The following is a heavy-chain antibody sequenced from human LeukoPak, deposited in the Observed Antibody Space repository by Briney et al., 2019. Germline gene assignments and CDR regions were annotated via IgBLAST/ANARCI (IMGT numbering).Heavy chain of an antibody. J-gene: IGHJ4*02. CDR2: SGGGGDT. V-gene: IGHV3-23*01. CDR1: GFTFSSYA. CDR3: ARSIVATNGGDY. D-gene: IGHD5-12*01. Sequence: GGSLRLSCAASGFTFSSYAMNWVRQAPGKGLEWVSISGGGGDTYYADSVKGRFTISRDNSKDTLYLQMNSLRAEDTAVYYCARSIVATNGGDYWGQGTLVTVSS.